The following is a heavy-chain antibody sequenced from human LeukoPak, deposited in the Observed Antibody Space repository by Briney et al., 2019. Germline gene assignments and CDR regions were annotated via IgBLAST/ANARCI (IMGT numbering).Heavy chain of an antibody. D-gene: IGHD3-10*01. V-gene: IGHV4-61*02. CDR2: IYTSGST. Sequence: SETLSLACTVSDASIRSINHYWGWIRQPPGRGLEWIGRIYTSGSTNYNPSPKSRVTMSVDTSKNQFSLKLSSVTAADTAVYYCARADGSGSGFDYWGQGTLVTVSS. CDR1: DASIRSINHY. CDR3: ARADGSGSGFDY. J-gene: IGHJ4*02.